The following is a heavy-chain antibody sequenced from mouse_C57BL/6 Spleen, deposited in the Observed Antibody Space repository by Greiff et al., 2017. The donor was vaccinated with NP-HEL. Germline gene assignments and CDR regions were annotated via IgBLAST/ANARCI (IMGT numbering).Heavy chain of an antibody. Sequence: EVKVVESEGGLVQPGSSMKLSCTASGFTFSDYYMAWVRQVPEKGLEWVANINYDGSSTYYLDSLKSRFIISRDNAKNILYLQMSSLKSEDTATYYCARDDYYDFHWYFDVWGTGTTVTVSS. J-gene: IGHJ1*03. CDR1: GFTFSDYY. V-gene: IGHV5-16*01. CDR2: INYDGSST. CDR3: ARDDYYDFHWYFDV. D-gene: IGHD2-4*01.